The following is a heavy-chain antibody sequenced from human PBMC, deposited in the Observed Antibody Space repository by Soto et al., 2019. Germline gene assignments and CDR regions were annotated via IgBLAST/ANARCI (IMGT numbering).Heavy chain of an antibody. Sequence: EVRLLESGGDLIQPGGSLRLSCAASGFTFSSSAMSWVRQAPDKGLEWVSSVGGNSVSTFYADSVKGRFTISKASSKNTLFLQMNSVRAEDPAVYYCAKARGSSTRWGYYDMDVWGKGTTVTVS. CDR3: AKARGSSTRWGYYDMDV. V-gene: IGHV3-23*01. CDR1: GFTFSSSA. J-gene: IGHJ6*03. D-gene: IGHD6-6*01. CDR2: VGGNSVST.